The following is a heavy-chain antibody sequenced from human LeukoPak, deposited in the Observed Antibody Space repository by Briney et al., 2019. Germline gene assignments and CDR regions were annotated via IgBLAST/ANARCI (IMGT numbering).Heavy chain of an antibody. CDR2: IYYSGSA. J-gene: IGHJ4*02. CDR1: GGSLSSYY. D-gene: IGHD6-13*01. V-gene: IGHV4-59*01. Sequence: PSETLSLTCTVSGGSLSSYYWSWIRQPSGKGLECIGYIYYSGSAKYNPSLKSRVTISVDTSKNQFSLKLSSVTAGDTAVYYCARAPGIAAAGTHFDFWGQGTLVTVSS. CDR3: ARAPGIAAAGTHFDF.